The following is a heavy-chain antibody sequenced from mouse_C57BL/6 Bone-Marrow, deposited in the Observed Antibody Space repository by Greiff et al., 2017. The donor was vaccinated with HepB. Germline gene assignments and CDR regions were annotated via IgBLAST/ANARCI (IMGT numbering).Heavy chain of an antibody. D-gene: IGHD2-4*01. J-gene: IGHJ4*01. CDR2: ISSGGSYT. Sequence: DVMLVESGGDLVKPGGSLKLSCAASGFTFSSYGMSWVRQTPDKRLEWVATISSGGSYTYYPDSVKGRFTISRDNAKNTLYLQMSSLKSEDTAMYYCARLSIYYDYDEGYAMDYWGQGTSVTVSS. V-gene: IGHV5-6*02. CDR1: GFTFSSYG. CDR3: ARLSIYYDYDEGYAMDY.